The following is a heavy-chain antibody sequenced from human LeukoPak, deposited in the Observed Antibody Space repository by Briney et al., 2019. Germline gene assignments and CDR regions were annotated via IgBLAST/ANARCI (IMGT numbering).Heavy chain of an antibody. CDR1: GFTFSSYA. CDR2: ISYDGSNK. Sequence: GGSLGLSCAASGFTFSSYAMYWVRQAPGKGLEWVAVISYDGSNKYYADSVKGRFTISRDKSNNTLYLQMNSLRAEDTAVYYCARALPTSGSVFYWGQGTLVTVSS. V-gene: IGHV3-30*01. CDR3: ARALPTSGSVFY. J-gene: IGHJ4*02. D-gene: IGHD6-19*01.